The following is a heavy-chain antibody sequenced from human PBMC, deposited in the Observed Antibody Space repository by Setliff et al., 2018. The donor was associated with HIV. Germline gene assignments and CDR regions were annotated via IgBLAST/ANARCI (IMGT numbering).Heavy chain of an antibody. Sequence: GESLKISCKGSGYTFSDYWIGWVRQMPGKGLEWMGSVYPGDSSPKYSPSFQGQVSISADTSITTAYLQWSSLKASDTAMYYCTRRRRAPGTGDLEAYWGQGTLVTVPQ. V-gene: IGHV5-51*01. J-gene: IGHJ4*02. CDR1: GYTFSDYW. CDR3: TRRRRAPGTGDLEAY. CDR2: VYPGDSSP. D-gene: IGHD3-9*01.